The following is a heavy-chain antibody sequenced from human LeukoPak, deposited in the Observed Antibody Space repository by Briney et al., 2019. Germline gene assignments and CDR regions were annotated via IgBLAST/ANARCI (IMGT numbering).Heavy chain of an antibody. J-gene: IGHJ4*02. CDR3: ARGLDYGDYRIDY. CDR1: GGSISSYY. D-gene: IGHD4-17*01. V-gene: IGHV4-4*07. Sequence: SETLSLTCTVSGGSISSYYWRWIRQPAGKGLEWIGRIYTSGSTNYNPSLKSRVTMSVDTPKNQFSLKLSSVTAADTAVYYCARGLDYGDYRIDYWGQGTLVTVSS. CDR2: IYTSGST.